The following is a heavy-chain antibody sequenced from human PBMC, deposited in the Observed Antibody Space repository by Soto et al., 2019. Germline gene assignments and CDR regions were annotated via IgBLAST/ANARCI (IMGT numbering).Heavy chain of an antibody. Sequence: GSLRLCCAASGLTFSSYSMNWVRQAPGKGLEWVSSISSSSSYIYYAYSVKGRFTISRDNAKNSLYLQMNSLRAEDTAVYYCARSLNPTYCSGGSCYSSHYYYGMDVWGQGTTVTVSS. CDR2: ISSSSSYI. D-gene: IGHD2-15*01. J-gene: IGHJ6*02. CDR3: ARSLNPTYCSGGSCYSSHYYYGMDV. CDR1: GLTFSSYS. V-gene: IGHV3-21*01.